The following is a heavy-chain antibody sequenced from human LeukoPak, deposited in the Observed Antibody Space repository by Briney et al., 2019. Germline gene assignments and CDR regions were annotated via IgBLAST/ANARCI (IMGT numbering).Heavy chain of an antibody. V-gene: IGHV3-11*01. Sequence: GGSLRLSCAASGFTFSDYYMSWIRQAPGKGLEWVSYISSSGSTIYYADSVKGRFTISRDNAKNSLYLQMNSLRAEDTAVYYCARDASLIAAAGSPFDYWGQGTLVTVSS. J-gene: IGHJ4*02. D-gene: IGHD6-13*01. CDR2: ISSSGSTI. CDR1: GFTFSDYY. CDR3: ARDASLIAAAGSPFDY.